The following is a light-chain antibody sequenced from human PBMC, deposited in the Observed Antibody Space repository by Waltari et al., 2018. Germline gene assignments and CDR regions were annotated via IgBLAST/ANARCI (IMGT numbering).Light chain of an antibody. CDR2: GNS. V-gene: IGLV1-40*01. CDR3: QSYDSSLSGVV. Sequence: QSVLTQPPSVSGAPGQRVTISCTGRSSNTGAGYDVHWYQQLPGTAPKLLIYGNSNRPSGVPDRFSGSKSGTSASLASTGLQAEDEADYYCQSYDSSLSGVVFGGGTKLTVL. CDR1: SSNTGAGYD. J-gene: IGLJ2*01.